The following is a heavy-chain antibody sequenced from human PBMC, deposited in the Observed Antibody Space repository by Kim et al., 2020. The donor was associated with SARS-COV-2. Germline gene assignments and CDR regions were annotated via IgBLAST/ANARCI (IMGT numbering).Heavy chain of an antibody. CDR3: ARAHRTIFGVVEYMDV. J-gene: IGHJ6*02. CDR2: IYYSGST. Sequence: SETLSLTCTVSGGSISSGGYYWSWIRQHPGKGLEWIGYIYYSGSTYYNPSLKSRVTISEDTSKNQFSLKLSSVTAADTAVYYCARAHRTIFGVVEYMDVWGQGTTVTVSS. CDR1: GGSISSGGYY. D-gene: IGHD3-3*01. V-gene: IGHV4-31*03.